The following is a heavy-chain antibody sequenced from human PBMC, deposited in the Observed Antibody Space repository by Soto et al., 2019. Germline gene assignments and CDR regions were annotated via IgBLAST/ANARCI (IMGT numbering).Heavy chain of an antibody. CDR2: IKEDGSLK. J-gene: IGHJ4*02. V-gene: IGHV3-7*01. CDR3: VRDSYTAHWHTAGEDY. Sequence: DVQLVESGGGLVQPGGSLRLSCAASGFYITNYWMTWVRQAPGKGPEWVANIKEDGSLKFYVDSVRGRFTISRVNAKNSVYIGMSRLRAEDTAVYYCVRDSYTAHWHTAGEDYWGQGTLVTVSS. CDR1: GFYITNYW. D-gene: IGHD2-2*02.